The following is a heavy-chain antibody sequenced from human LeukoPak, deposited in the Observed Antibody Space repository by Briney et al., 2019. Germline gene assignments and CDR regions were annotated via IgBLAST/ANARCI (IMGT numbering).Heavy chain of an antibody. CDR1: GFTFRSYA. CDR2: ISYDGSNK. D-gene: IGHD6-19*01. Sequence: PGRSLRLSCGASGFTFRSYAMHWVRQAPGKGLDWVALISYDGSNKYYGDSVKGRFTISRDNSKNTLYLQMNSLRAEDTAVHYCAKKGDSDWYFDYWGQGTLVTVSS. CDR3: AKKGDSDWYFDY. J-gene: IGHJ4*02. V-gene: IGHV3-30-3*01.